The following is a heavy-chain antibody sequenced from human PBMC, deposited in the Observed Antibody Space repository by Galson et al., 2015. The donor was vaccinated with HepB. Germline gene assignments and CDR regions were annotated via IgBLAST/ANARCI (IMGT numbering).Heavy chain of an antibody. CDR3: ARLIAAALGAFDI. Sequence: ETLSLTCTVSGSSISSYYWSWIRQPAGKGLEWIGRIYTSGNTNYNPSLKSRVTMSVDTSKNQFSLKLSSVTAADTAVYYCARLIAAALGAFDIWGQGTMVTVSS. D-gene: IGHD6-13*01. CDR1: GSSISSYY. V-gene: IGHV4-4*07. J-gene: IGHJ3*02. CDR2: IYTSGNT.